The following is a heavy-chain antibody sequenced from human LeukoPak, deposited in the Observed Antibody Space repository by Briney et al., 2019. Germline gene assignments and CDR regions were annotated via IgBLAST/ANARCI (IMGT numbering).Heavy chain of an antibody. V-gene: IGHV3-30-3*01. CDR3: VPRGHFSSRSLYYFDY. J-gene: IGHJ4*02. Sequence: GRSLRLSCATSGFTFSNYAMHWVRQPPGKGLEWVAIISYDGTNKDYADSVKGRFTISRDNSKNTQYLQMNSLKADDTAVYYCVPRGHFSSRSLYYFDYWGQGTLVTVSS. CDR2: ISYDGTNK. D-gene: IGHD6-13*01. CDR1: GFTFSNYA.